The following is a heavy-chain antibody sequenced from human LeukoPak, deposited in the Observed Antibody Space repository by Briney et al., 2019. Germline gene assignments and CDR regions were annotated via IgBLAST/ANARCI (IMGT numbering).Heavy chain of an antibody. CDR2: IYNGVNT. J-gene: IGHJ5*02. CDR1: GASVSSASY. D-gene: IGHD1-26*01. V-gene: IGHV4-61*01. Sequence: SETLSLTCTVSGASVSSASYWTWTRQPPGKGVEWIAHIYNGVNTNYNPSLKSRVTISVDTSKNQFSLRPNSVTAADTAVYYCARSRAFNSGAFDPWGQGSLVTVSS. CDR3: ARSRAFNSGAFDP.